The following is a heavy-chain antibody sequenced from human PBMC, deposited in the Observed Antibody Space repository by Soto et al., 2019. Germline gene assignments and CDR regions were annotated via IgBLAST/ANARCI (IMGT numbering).Heavy chain of an antibody. D-gene: IGHD4-4*01. CDR3: AKDIGTVSYYYYYGMDV. Sequence: EVQLVESGGGLVQPGRSLRLSCAASGFTFDDYAMHWVRQAPGKGLEWVSGISWNSGSIGYADSVKGRFTISRDNAKNSRYLQMNSLRAEDTALYYCAKDIGTVSYYYYYGMDVWGQGTTVTVSS. J-gene: IGHJ6*02. V-gene: IGHV3-9*01. CDR1: GFTFDDYA. CDR2: ISWNSGSI.